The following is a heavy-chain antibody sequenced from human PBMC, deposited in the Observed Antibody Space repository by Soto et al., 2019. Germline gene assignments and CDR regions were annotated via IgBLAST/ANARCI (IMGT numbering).Heavy chain of an antibody. CDR3: ASGLIDYSGSWYDY. J-gene: IGHJ4*02. CDR1: GFTFNQNW. CDR2: INSDGSDT. V-gene: IGHV3-74*01. D-gene: IGHD4-4*01. Sequence: EVQLVESGGGLVQPGGSLSLSCVASGFTFNQNWMHWVRQTPGKGLVWVSRINSDGSDTNYADSVKGRFTISRANAKNTLYLQMNNLRVEDTAVYYCASGLIDYSGSWYDYWGQGTLVTVSS.